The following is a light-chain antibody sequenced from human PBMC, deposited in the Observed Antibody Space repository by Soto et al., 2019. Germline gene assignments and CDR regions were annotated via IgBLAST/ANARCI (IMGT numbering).Light chain of an antibody. CDR2: DVS. J-gene: IGLJ1*01. V-gene: IGLV2-14*01. Sequence: QSALTQPASVSGSPGQSITISCTGTSSDVGGYNYVSWYQQHPGKAPKLMIYDVSNRPSGVSNRFSGSKSGNTASLTISGIQAEDEAEYYCSSYTSSRTYYVFGTGTKVTVL. CDR1: SSDVGGYNY. CDR3: SSYTSSRTYYV.